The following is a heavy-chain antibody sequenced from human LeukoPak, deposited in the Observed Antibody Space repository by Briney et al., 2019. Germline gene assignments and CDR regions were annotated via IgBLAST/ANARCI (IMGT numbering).Heavy chain of an antibody. D-gene: IGHD4-17*01. Sequence: GGSLRLSCAASGFTFSSYAMSWVRQAPGKGLEWVSAISGSGGSTYYADSVKSRFTISRDNSKTPLYLQTNSLRAEDTAVYYCAKGSRIYGDPQYYFDYWGQGTLVTVSS. V-gene: IGHV3-23*01. CDR3: AKGSRIYGDPQYYFDY. CDR1: GFTFSSYA. J-gene: IGHJ4*02. CDR2: ISGSGGST.